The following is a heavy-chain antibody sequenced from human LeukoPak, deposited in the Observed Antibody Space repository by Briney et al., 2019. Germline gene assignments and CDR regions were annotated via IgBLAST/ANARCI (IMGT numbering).Heavy chain of an antibody. V-gene: IGHV3-21*01. CDR2: ISSSSSYI. J-gene: IGHJ4*02. CDR3: ARDIVSGYDSLGFFDY. CDR1: GFTFSSYS. Sequence: GGSLRLSCAASGFTFSSYSMNWVRQAPGKGLEWVSSISSSSSYIYYADSVKGRLTISRDNAKNSLYLQMNSLRAEDTAVYYCARDIVSGYDSLGFFDYWGQGTLVTVSS. D-gene: IGHD5-12*01.